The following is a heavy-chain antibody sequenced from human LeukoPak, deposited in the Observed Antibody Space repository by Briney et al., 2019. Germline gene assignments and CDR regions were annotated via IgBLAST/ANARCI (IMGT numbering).Heavy chain of an antibody. Sequence: GGSLRLSCAASGFTFDRYVMSWVRQAPGKGLEWVSGISGNGGTTYYPDSVKGLFTISRDNSRNTLYLQMNSLRGDDTAVYYCAKDRIGCSGDCFSDTETFQNWGQGILVTVSS. CDR2: ISGNGGTT. D-gene: IGHD2-21*02. J-gene: IGHJ1*01. CDR1: GFTFDRYV. V-gene: IGHV3-23*01. CDR3: AKDRIGCSGDCFSDTETFQN.